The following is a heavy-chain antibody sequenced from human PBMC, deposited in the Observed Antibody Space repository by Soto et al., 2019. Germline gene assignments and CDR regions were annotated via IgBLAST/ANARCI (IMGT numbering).Heavy chain of an antibody. CDR3: ARDRGYDAHDYYYNAMDV. V-gene: IGHV3-21*01. Sequence: EVQLVESGGGLVKPGGSLRLSCISSGFTFRTYTMNWVRQAPEKGLEWVSGIRGFSPYTFYAESVKGRFTISRDNAKNSLYLQMNCLRAEDTAVYYCARDRGYDAHDYYYNAMDVWGQGTTVTVSS. D-gene: IGHD2-15*01. CDR1: GFTFRTYT. J-gene: IGHJ6*02. CDR2: IRGFSPYT.